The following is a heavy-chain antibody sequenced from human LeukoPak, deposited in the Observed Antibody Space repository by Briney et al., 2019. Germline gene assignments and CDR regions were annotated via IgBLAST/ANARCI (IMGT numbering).Heavy chain of an antibody. CDR3: ARSIHDYGDYRPFWY. V-gene: IGHV1-69*05. Sequence: GASVKVSCKASGGTFSNYAISWVRQAPGQGLEWMGRIIPIFGTANYAQKFQGRVTITTDESTSTAYMELSSLRSEDTAVYYCARSIHDYGDYRPFWYWGQGTLVTVSS. D-gene: IGHD4-17*01. CDR1: GGTFSNYA. J-gene: IGHJ4*02. CDR2: IIPIFGTA.